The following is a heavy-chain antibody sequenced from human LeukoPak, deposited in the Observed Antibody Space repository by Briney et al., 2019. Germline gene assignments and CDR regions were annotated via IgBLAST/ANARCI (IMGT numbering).Heavy chain of an antibody. V-gene: IGHV1-18*01. CDR2: ISAYNGNT. CDR1: GYTFTSYG. J-gene: IGHJ4*02. CDR3: ARVPVLALDDSSGYPDY. Sequence: GASVKVSCKASGYTFTSYGISWERQAPGQGLEWMGWISAYNGNTSYAQKLQGRVTMTTDTSTSTAYMELRSLRSDDTAVYYCARVPVLALDDSSGYPDYWGQGTLVTVSS. D-gene: IGHD3-22*01.